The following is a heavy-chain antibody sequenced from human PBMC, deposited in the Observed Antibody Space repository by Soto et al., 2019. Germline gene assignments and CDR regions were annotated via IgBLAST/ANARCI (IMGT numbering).Heavy chain of an antibody. D-gene: IGHD3-9*01. CDR2: ISGSGGST. CDR1: GFTFRSYA. Sequence: EVQLLESGGGLVQPGGSLRFSCVASGFTFRSYAMSWVRQAPGKGLEWVSAISGSGGSTYYADSVKGRFTISRDNSKNTLYLQMNSLRDEDTAIYYCAKGLREFDPFDYWGQGTLVTVSS. CDR3: AKGLREFDPFDY. V-gene: IGHV3-23*01. J-gene: IGHJ4*02.